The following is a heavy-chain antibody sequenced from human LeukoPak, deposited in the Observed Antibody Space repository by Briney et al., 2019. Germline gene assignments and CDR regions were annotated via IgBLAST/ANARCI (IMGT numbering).Heavy chain of an antibody. Sequence: SQTLSLTCTVSGGSISSGSYYWSWIRQPAGKGLEWIGRIHTSGITNYNPSLKSRVTISVDTSKNQISLKLSSVTAADTAVYYYARGTAYSMDVWGKGTTVSVSS. V-gene: IGHV4-61*02. CDR2: IHTSGIT. CDR1: GGSISSGSYY. J-gene: IGHJ6*03. CDR3: ARGTAYSMDV. D-gene: IGHD2-21*02.